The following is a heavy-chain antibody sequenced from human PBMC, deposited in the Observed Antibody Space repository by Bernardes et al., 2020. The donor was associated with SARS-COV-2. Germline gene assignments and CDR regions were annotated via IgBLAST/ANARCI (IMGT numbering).Heavy chain of an antibody. CDR2: ISGSGGST. D-gene: IGHD3-10*01. CDR1: GFTFSSYA. CDR3: AKGPMVRGVISPFDY. Sequence: GSLRLSCAASGFTFSSYAMSWVRQAPGKGLEWVSAISGSGGSTYYADSVKGRFTISRDNSKNTLYLQMNSLRAEDTAVYYCAKGPMVRGVISPFDYWGQGTLVTVSS. J-gene: IGHJ4*02. V-gene: IGHV3-23*01.